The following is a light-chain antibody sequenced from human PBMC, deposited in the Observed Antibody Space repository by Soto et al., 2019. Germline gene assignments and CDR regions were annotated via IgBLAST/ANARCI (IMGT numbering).Light chain of an antibody. Sequence: QSALAQPRSVSGSPGQSVTISCTGTSRDVGGYNFVSWYQQHPGKAPKLMIYDVTKRPSGVPDRFSGSKSGNTASLTIFGLQAEDEADYYCCSYAGSYIPYVFGTGTKVTVL. V-gene: IGLV2-11*01. CDR2: DVT. CDR1: SRDVGGYNF. CDR3: CSYAGSYIPYV. J-gene: IGLJ1*01.